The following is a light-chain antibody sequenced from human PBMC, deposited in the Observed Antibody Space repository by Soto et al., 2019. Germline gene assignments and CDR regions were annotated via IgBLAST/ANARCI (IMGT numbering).Light chain of an antibody. Sequence: QSVLTQPPSASGSPGQSVTISCTGTTSDVGGYNYVSWYQQYPGNAPKLIMYDVSKRPSGVPDRFTGSKSGNTASLTVSGLQAEDEADYYCNSYGGSDNYVFGTGTKVTVL. CDR3: NSYGGSDNYV. V-gene: IGLV2-8*01. CDR1: TSDVGGYNY. J-gene: IGLJ1*01. CDR2: DVS.